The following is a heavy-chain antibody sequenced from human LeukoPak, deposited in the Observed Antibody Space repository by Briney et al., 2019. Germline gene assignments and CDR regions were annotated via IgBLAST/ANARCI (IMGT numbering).Heavy chain of an antibody. D-gene: IGHD2-8*01. Sequence: PGGSLRLSCAASGFTFSSYSMNWVRQAPGKGLEWVSSISSGSSYIYYADSVKGRFTISRDNAKNSLYLQMNSLRAGDTAVYYCARVMRYYFDYWGQGTLVTVSS. V-gene: IGHV3-21*01. CDR3: ARVMRYYFDY. CDR2: ISSGSSYI. J-gene: IGHJ4*02. CDR1: GFTFSSYS.